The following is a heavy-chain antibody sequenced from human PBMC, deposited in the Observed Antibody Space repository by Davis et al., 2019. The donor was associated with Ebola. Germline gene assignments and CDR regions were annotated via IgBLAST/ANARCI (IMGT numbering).Heavy chain of an antibody. CDR1: GGSFSGYY. CDR2: INYSGIT. CDR3: ARTYADNRNGAFDY. D-gene: IGHD1-14*01. Sequence: MPSETLSLTCAVYGGSFSGYYWSWIRQSPGKGLEWIGHINYSGITTYSPSLQSRVTISIDTSKNQFSLKLSSVTAADTAVYYCARTYADNRNGAFDYWGQGTLVTVSS. V-gene: IGHV4-34*01. J-gene: IGHJ4*02.